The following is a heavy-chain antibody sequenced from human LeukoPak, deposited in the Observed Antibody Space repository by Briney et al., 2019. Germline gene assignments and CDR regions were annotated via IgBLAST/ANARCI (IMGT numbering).Heavy chain of an antibody. CDR2: ISGSGGST. CDR1: GFTFSSYA. D-gene: IGHD3-9*01. J-gene: IGHJ4*02. CDR3: CGDYTSLRYFDWEGGDY. V-gene: IGHV3-23*01. Sequence: GGSLRLSCAASGFTFSSYAMSWVRQAPGKGLEWVSAISGSGGSTYYADSVKGRFTISRDNSKNTLYLQMNSLRAEDTAVYYCCGDYTSLRYFDWEGGDYWGQGTLVTVSS.